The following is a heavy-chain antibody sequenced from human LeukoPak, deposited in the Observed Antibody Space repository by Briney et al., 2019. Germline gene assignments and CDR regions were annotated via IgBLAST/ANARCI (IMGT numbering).Heavy chain of an antibody. D-gene: IGHD3-22*01. V-gene: IGHV3-21*01. Sequence: PGGSLRLSCAASGFTFSSYSMNWVRQAPGKGLEWVSSISSSSSYIYYAASVKGRFTISRDNAKNSLYLQMNSLRAEDTAVYYCAREIGYYDSSGYYTGDAFDIWGQGTMVTVSS. CDR2: ISSSSSYI. CDR3: AREIGYYDSSGYYTGDAFDI. CDR1: GFTFSSYS. J-gene: IGHJ3*02.